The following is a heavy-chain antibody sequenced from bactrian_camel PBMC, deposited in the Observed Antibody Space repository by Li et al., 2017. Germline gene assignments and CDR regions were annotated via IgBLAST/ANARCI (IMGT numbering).Heavy chain of an antibody. D-gene: IGHD1*01. Sequence: VQLVESGGGLVQPGGSLRLSCAASGFSFSTDVMSWVRQAPGKGLEWVSTIIGGGGNTWYADSVKGRFTISLDNPNFAKNTVYLQMDSLKPEDSGVYYCTTAAFGYWGQGTQVTVS. CDR2: IIGGGGNT. V-gene: IGHV3S40*01. CDR3: TTAAFGY. J-gene: IGHJ4*01. CDR1: GFSFSTDV.